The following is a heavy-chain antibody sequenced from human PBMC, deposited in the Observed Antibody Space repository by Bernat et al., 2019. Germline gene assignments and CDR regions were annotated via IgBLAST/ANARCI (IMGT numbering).Heavy chain of an antibody. J-gene: IGHJ4*02. CDR3: AKTRGPYDSSGYYYGGGFDY. D-gene: IGHD3-22*01. V-gene: IGHV3-30*18. Sequence: VQLVESGGGLVKPGGSLRLSCAASGFTFSSYGMHWVRQAPGKGLEWVAVISYDGSNKYYADSVKGRFTISRDNSKNTLYLQMNSLRAEDTAVYYCAKTRGPYDSSGYYYGGGFDYWGQGTLVTVSS. CDR1: GFTFSSYG. CDR2: ISYDGSNK.